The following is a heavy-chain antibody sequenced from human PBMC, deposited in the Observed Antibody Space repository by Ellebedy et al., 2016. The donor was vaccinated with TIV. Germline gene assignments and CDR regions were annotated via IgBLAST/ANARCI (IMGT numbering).Heavy chain of an antibody. Sequence: GGSLRLSCAASGFAFDDYSMHWVRQAPGKGLEWVSLISWDGATTEYADSVKGRFTISRDNNRSSLYLQMNGLRAEDTALYYCAKDMGLLTPYYYGLDVWGQGTAVIVSS. J-gene: IGHJ6*02. CDR3: AKDMGLLTPYYYGLDV. D-gene: IGHD1-14*01. CDR2: ISWDGATT. CDR1: GFAFDDYS. V-gene: IGHV3-43*01.